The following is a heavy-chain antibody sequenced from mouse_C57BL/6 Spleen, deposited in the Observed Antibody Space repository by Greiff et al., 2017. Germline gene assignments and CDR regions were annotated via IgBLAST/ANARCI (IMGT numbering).Heavy chain of an antibody. CDR2: IYPRSGNT. Sequence: QVQLKQSGAELARPGASVKLSCKASGYTFTSYGISWVKQRTGQGLEWIGEIYPRSGNTYYNEKFKGKATLTADKSSSTAYMELRSLTSEDSAVYFCARGVDYDVEYWFAYWGQGTLVTVSA. J-gene: IGHJ3*01. CDR3: ARGVDYDVEYWFAY. D-gene: IGHD2-4*01. V-gene: IGHV1-81*01. CDR1: GYTFTSYG.